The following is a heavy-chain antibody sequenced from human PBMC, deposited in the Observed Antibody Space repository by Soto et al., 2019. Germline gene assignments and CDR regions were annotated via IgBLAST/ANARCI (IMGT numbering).Heavy chain of an antibody. Sequence: QVQLVQSGAEVKKPGSSVKVSCKASGGTFSSYAISWVRQAPGQGLEWMGGIIPIFGTANYAQKFQGRVTITAEESTSTAYMELSSLRSEDTAVYYCARERDCTNGVCPLGGGYYYGMDVWGQGTTVTVSS. CDR3: ARERDCTNGVCPLGGGYYYGMDV. CDR2: IIPIFGTA. CDR1: GGTFSSYA. D-gene: IGHD2-8*01. J-gene: IGHJ6*02. V-gene: IGHV1-69*12.